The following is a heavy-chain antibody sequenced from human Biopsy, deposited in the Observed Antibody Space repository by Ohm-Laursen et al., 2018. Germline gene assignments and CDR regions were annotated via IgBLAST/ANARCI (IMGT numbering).Heavy chain of an antibody. Sequence: SQTLSLTCTVSGGSISSNYYYWGWLRQPPGKGLEWIGSIYYRGNTNYNPSLKSPVTISVDTSKNQFSLKLSSATAADTAVFYCARHGSQGYCTGGSCVDYWGQGALVTVSS. CDR1: GGSISSNYYY. CDR3: ARHGSQGYCTGGSCVDY. D-gene: IGHD2-15*01. CDR2: IYYRGNT. J-gene: IGHJ4*02. V-gene: IGHV4-39*01.